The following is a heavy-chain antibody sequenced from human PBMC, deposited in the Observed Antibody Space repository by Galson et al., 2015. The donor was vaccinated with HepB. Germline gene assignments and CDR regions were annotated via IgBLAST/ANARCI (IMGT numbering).Heavy chain of an antibody. CDR2: ISTYNRDT. CDR1: GYTFSTYS. Sequence: SVKVSCKASGYTFSTYSITWVRQAPGKGLEWMGWISTYNRDTNYARKFQGRVTMTTDTFTSTAYMELRSLRSDDTAFYYCARGALVGVVGGSQNNWFAPWGQGTLVTVSS. J-gene: IGHJ5*02. D-gene: IGHD2-15*01. V-gene: IGHV1-18*01. CDR3: ARGALVGVVGGSQNNWFAP.